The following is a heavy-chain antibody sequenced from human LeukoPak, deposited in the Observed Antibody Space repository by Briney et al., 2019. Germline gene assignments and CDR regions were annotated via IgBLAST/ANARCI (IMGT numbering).Heavy chain of an antibody. V-gene: IGHV3-21*01. CDR3: ARDCSSLYYGSGSYEPNWFDP. CDR1: GFTFSSYS. J-gene: IGHJ5*02. Sequence: GGSLRLSCAASGFTFSSYSMNWVRQAPGKVLEWVSYISSSSSYIYYADSVKGRFTISRDNAKNSLYLQMNSLRAEDTAVYYCARDCSSLYYGSGSYEPNWFDPWGQGTLVTVSS. D-gene: IGHD3-10*01. CDR2: ISSSSSYI.